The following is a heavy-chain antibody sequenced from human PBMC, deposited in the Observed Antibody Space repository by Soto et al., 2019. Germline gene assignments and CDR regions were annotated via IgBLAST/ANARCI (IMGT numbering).Heavy chain of an antibody. J-gene: IGHJ4*02. CDR3: ARDAWELGPDNDY. D-gene: IGHD1-26*01. V-gene: IGHV4-59*08. CDR1: GGSISTYY. CDR2: IYYTGST. Sequence: SETLSLTCTVSGGSISTYYWSWIRQPPGKGLEWIGYIYYTGSTNYNPSLKSRVTISVDTSKNQFSLKLSSVTAADTAVYYCARDAWELGPDNDYWGQGTLVTVSS.